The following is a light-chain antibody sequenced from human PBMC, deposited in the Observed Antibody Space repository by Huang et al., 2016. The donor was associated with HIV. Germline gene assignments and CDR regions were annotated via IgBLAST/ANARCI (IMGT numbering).Light chain of an antibody. Sequence: EIVLTQSPATLSVSPGERATLSCRASQSISTYLAWYQHKPAQAPGLLIYGASTRASVIPARFSGSGSGTEFTLTISSLQSEDFAVYYCQQYNNWPPEVTFGPGTKVDIK. CDR3: QQYNNWPPEVT. CDR1: QSISTY. J-gene: IGKJ3*01. V-gene: IGKV3-15*01. CDR2: GAS.